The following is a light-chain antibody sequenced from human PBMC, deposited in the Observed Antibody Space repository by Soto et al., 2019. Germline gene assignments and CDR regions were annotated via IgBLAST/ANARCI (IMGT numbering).Light chain of an antibody. CDR1: RSFASSY. CDR3: QQYGASPPYT. J-gene: IGKJ2*01. Sequence: EIVLTQSPDTLSLSPGERATLSCRASRSFASSYLAWYQQRPGQAPRLLIYAASNRATGIPDRFSGSGSGTDFTLTINRLEAEDSAVYYCQQYGASPPYTFGQGTKVDI. V-gene: IGKV3-20*01. CDR2: AAS.